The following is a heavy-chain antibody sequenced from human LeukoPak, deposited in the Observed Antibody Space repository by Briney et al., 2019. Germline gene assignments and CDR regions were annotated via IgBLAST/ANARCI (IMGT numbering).Heavy chain of an antibody. CDR1: GFTFSRYG. CDR2: ISYDGSNR. Sequence: PGGSLRLSCAASGFTFSRYGMHWVRQAPGKGLEWVAVISYDGSNRNYADSAKGRFTISRDNSKNTLYLQMNSLRPEDTAVYYCARDSVGATEYYYYGMDVWGQGTTVTVSS. V-gene: IGHV3-30*03. D-gene: IGHD1-26*01. J-gene: IGHJ6*02. CDR3: ARDSVGATEYYYYGMDV.